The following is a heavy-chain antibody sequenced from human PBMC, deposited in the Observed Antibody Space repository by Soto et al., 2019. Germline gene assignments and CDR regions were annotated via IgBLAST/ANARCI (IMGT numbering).Heavy chain of an antibody. CDR1: GGTFSSYA. V-gene: IGHV1-69*06. D-gene: IGHD4-4*01. CDR2: IIPIFGTA. J-gene: IGHJ6*02. CDR3: ARSRVYSNYGGYYYLGMDF. Sequence: QVQLVQSGAEVKKPGSSVKVSCKASGGTFSSYAISWVRQAPGQGLEWMGGIIPIFGTANYAQKFQGRVTITADKSTITAYMELSSLRSEDTAAYSCARSRVYSNYGGYYYLGMDFWGQGTTVTVSS.